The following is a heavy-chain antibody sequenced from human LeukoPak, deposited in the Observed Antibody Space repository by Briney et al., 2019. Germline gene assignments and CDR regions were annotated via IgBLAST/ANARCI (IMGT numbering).Heavy chain of an antibody. Sequence: PGGSLRLSCAASGFTFSSNAMTWVRQAPGQGLECVSAITAGGDTTYYADSVKGRFTISRDNSQNTVSLQLNNLRIEDTALYYCAKTSLSDPSGHYYYMDVWGKGTTVTVSS. CDR2: ITAGGDTT. D-gene: IGHD3-3*01. CDR1: GFTFSSNA. J-gene: IGHJ6*03. V-gene: IGHV3-23*01. CDR3: AKTSLSDPSGHYYYMDV.